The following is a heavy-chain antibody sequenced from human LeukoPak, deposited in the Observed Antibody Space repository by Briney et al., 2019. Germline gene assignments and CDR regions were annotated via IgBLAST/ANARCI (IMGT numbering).Heavy chain of an antibody. CDR3: ARGDGTGELDY. CDR2: ISYDGSNK. J-gene: IGHJ4*02. Sequence: GGSLRLSCAASGFTFSSYGMHWVRQAPGKGLEWVAVISYDGSNKNYADSVKGRFTISRDNSKNTLYLQMNSLRAEDTAIYYCARGDGTGELDYWGQGTLVTVSS. D-gene: IGHD1-26*01. V-gene: IGHV3-30*03. CDR1: GFTFSSYG.